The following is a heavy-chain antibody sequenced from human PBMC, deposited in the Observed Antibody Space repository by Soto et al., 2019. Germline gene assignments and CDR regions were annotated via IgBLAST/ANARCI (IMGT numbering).Heavy chain of an antibody. Sequence: QMQLQESGPGLVKPSETLSLTCTVSGGSIRSYYWSWIRQPPGKGLEWIGNIYYSGSTNYNPSLKSRVTISVDTSKNQFSLMLSSVTAADTAVYYCARTYGDCFDYWGQGTLVTVSS. V-gene: IGHV4-59*01. J-gene: IGHJ4*02. CDR3: ARTYGDCFDY. CDR1: GGSIRSYY. D-gene: IGHD4-17*01. CDR2: IYYSGST.